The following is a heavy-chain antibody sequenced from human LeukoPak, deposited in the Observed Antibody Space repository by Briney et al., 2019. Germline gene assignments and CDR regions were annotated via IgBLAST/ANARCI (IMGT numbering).Heavy chain of an antibody. CDR2: ISYDGSNK. Sequence: PGRSLRLSCAASGFTFSSYGMHWVRQAPGKGLEWVAVISYDGSNKYYADSVKGRFTISRDKSKNTLYLQMNSLRAEDTAVYYCAKDESGYFDYWGQGTLVTVSS. J-gene: IGHJ4*02. CDR1: GFTFSSYG. D-gene: IGHD3-10*01. V-gene: IGHV3-30*18. CDR3: AKDESGYFDY.